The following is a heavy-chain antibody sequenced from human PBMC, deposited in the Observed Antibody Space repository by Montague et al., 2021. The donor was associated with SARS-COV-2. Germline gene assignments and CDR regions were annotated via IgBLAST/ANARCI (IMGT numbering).Heavy chain of an antibody. CDR2: ISYHGNT. Sequence: SDTLSLTCTVSGDSISSSSYDWGWIRRPPGKGLEWIGHISYHGNTNYNPSLKSRVTISIDTSRNQFSLKVTSVTAADTAVYFCVRHPRTYNGFWSGYSGRLVFQFDSWGQGTLVTVSS. J-gene: IGHJ4*02. CDR1: GDSISSSSYD. V-gene: IGHV4-39*01. D-gene: IGHD3/OR15-3a*01. CDR3: VRHPRTYNGFWSGYSGRLVFQFDS.